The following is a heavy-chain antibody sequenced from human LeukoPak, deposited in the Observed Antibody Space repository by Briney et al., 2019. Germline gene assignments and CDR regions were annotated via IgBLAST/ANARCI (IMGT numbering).Heavy chain of an antibody. CDR1: GGSFSGYY. CDR2: INHSGST. CDR3: ARVGERITIFGVVTTPPDY. V-gene: IGHV4-34*01. Sequence: PSETLSLTCAVYGGSFSGYYWSWIRQPPGKGLEWIGEINHSGSTNYNPSLKSRVTISVDTYKNQFSLKLSSVTAADTAVYYCARVGERITIFGVVTTPPDYWGQGTLVTVSS. J-gene: IGHJ4*02. D-gene: IGHD3-3*01.